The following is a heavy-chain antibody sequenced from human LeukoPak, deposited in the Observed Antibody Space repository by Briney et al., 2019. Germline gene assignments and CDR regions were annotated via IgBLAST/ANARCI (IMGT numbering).Heavy chain of an antibody. CDR1: GFTFSDYS. J-gene: IGHJ4*02. V-gene: IGHV3-48*01. Sequence: GGSLRLSCAPSGFTFSDYSMKWVRQAQGKGMERVSYISSSSSTIFYAASEKGRFTISRDNAKDSLYLQMDGLRAEDTAVYYCASRVGALEYWCQGTLVTVCS. CDR2: ISSSSSTI. CDR3: ASRVGALEY. D-gene: IGHD1-26*01.